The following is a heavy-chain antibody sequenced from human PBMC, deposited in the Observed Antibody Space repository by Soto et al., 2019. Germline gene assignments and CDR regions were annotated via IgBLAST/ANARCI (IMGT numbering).Heavy chain of an antibody. D-gene: IGHD2-2*01. V-gene: IGHV2-26*01. CDR3: ALIKDCSRTDCYLAAFDP. J-gene: IGHJ5*02. CDR1: GFALSNARLG. Sequence: QVTLKESGPVVVKPTETLTLTCTVSGFALSNARLGVSWIRQPPGKALEWLAHIFSNVDKSYSTSLKNRPTNSKDTPKSQMVITTTNMDPVDSATYFCALIKDCSRTDCYLAAFDPWGQGTLVTVSS. CDR2: IFSNVDK.